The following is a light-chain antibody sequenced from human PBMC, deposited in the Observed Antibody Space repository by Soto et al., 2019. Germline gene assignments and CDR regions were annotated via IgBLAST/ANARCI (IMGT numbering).Light chain of an antibody. CDR1: QSISSH. V-gene: IGKV1-39*01. CDR2: GTS. J-gene: IGKJ1*01. Sequence: DSQMTQSPSSLSASVGDRVIISCRASQSISSHLNWYQQKPGKAPKLLIYGTSNLQNGVPSRFSGSGSGTDFTLAINILQPEDFATYYCQQSYSTVRTFGQG. CDR3: QQSYSTVRT.